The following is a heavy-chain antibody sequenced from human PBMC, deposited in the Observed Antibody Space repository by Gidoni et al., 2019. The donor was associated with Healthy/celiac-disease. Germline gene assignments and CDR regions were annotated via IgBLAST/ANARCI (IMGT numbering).Heavy chain of an antibody. CDR3: ARDTKNPLGFWSGYPYDAFDI. D-gene: IGHD3-3*01. CDR2: ISAYNGNT. Sequence: QVQLVQSGAEVKKPGASVKVSCKASGYTFTSYGISWVRQAPGRGLEWMGWISAYNGNTNYAQKLQGRVTMTTDTSTSTAYMELRSLRSDDTAVYYCARDTKNPLGFWSGYPYDAFDIWGQGTMVTVSS. V-gene: IGHV1-18*01. CDR1: GYTFTSYG. J-gene: IGHJ3*02.